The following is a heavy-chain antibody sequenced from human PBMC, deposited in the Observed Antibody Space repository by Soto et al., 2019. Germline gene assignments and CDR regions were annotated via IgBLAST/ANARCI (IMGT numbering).Heavy chain of an antibody. D-gene: IGHD3-10*01. Sequence: GGSLRLSCAASGFTFSSYSMNWVRQAPGKGLEWVSSISSSSSYIYYADSVKGRFTISRDNAKNSLYLQMNSLRAEDTAVYYCERVFPTPGGMDVWGQGTTVTVSS. CDR1: GFTFSSYS. J-gene: IGHJ6*02. V-gene: IGHV3-21*01. CDR3: ERVFPTPGGMDV. CDR2: ISSSSSYI.